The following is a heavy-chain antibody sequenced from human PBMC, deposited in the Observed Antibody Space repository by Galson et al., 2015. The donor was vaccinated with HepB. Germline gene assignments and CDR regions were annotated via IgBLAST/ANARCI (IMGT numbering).Heavy chain of an antibody. CDR1: GDSVSSHAVA. CDR3: VRDSFCSNAACAFDS. V-gene: IGHV6-1*01. Sequence: CAISGDSVSSHAVAWNWIRQSPSRGLEWLGRTFYRSKWYYDYALSVRGRINIDPDTSKNHFSLQLNSVTPEDTAVYYCVRDSFCSNAACAFDSWGQGTPVTVSS. J-gene: IGHJ4*02. CDR2: TFYRSKWYY. D-gene: IGHD2-8*01.